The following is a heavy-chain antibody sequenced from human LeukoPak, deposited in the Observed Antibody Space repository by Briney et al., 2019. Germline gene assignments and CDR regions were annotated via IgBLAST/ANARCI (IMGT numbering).Heavy chain of an antibody. D-gene: IGHD5-12*01. J-gene: IGHJ4*02. CDR1: GGSISSYY. CDR3: ARDGYSGSDAL. V-gene: IGHV4-59*01. Sequence: SETLSLTCTVSGGSISSYYWSWIRQPPGKGLEWIGYIYYSRSTNYNPSLKSRVTISVDTSKNQFSLKLSSVTAADTAVYYCARDGYSGSDALWGQGTLVTVSS. CDR2: IYYSRST.